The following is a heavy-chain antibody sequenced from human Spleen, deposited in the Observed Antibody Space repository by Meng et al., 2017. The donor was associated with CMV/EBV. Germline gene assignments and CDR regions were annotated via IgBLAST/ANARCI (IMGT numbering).Heavy chain of an antibody. Sequence: FPFERYGINWVRQAPGQGLEWISSISSSSSHIHYADSVKGRFTISRDYATNSVFLQMNTLRVDDTALYYCARDQGLVFGEVIPYFDYWGQGTLVTVSS. J-gene: IGHJ4*02. CDR2: ISSSSSHI. CDR1: FPFERYG. V-gene: IGHV3-21*01. D-gene: IGHD3-3*01. CDR3: ARDQGLVFGEVIPYFDY.